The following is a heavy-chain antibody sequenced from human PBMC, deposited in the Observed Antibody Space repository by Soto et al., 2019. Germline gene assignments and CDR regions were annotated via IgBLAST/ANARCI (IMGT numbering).Heavy chain of an antibody. CDR3: AHYTLTTVTENWFDP. CDR1: GFSLSTSGVG. D-gene: IGHD4-4*01. J-gene: IGHJ5*02. V-gene: IGHV2-5*02. CDR2: IYWDDDK. Sequence: SGPTLVNPTQTLTLTCTFSGFSLSTSGVGVGWIRQPPGKALEWLALIYWDDDKRYSPSMKSRLTITKDTSKNQVVLTMTNMDPVDTAAYYCAHYTLTTVTENWFDPWGQGTLVTVSS.